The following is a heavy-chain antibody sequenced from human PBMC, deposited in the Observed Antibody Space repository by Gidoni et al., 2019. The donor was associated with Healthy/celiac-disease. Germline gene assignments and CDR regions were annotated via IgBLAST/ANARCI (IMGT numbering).Heavy chain of an antibody. J-gene: IGHJ4*02. Sequence: EVQLVESGGGLVQPGGSLRLSCAASGFTFSSYWMSWVRQAPGKGLEWVANIKQDGSEKYYVDSVKGRFTISRDNAKNSLYLQMNSLRAEDTAVYYCARDPYASIAVAGFDYWGQGTLVTVSS. V-gene: IGHV3-7*05. CDR2: IKQDGSEK. D-gene: IGHD6-19*01. CDR1: GFTFSSYW. CDR3: ARDPYASIAVAGFDY.